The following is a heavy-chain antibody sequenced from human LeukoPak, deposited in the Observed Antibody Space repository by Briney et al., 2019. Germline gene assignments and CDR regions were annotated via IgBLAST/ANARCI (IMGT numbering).Heavy chain of an antibody. V-gene: IGHV3-30*04. CDR2: ISYDGSNK. Sequence: PGGSLRLSCAASGFTFSSYAMHWVRQAPGKGLEWVAVISYDGSNKYYADSVKGRFTISRDNSKNTLYLQMNSLRAEDTAVYYCARDRRGYYYGMDVWGKGTTVTVSS. CDR3: ARDRRGYYYGMDV. CDR1: GFTFSSYA. D-gene: IGHD3-10*01. J-gene: IGHJ6*04.